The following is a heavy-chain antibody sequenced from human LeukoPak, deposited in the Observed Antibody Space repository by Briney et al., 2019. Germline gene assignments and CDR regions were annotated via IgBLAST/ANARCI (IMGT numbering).Heavy chain of an antibody. J-gene: IGHJ4*02. CDR2: ISSSGSTI. CDR1: GFTFSDYY. D-gene: IGHD2-15*01. V-gene: IGHV3-11*01. CDR3: AKLSRLVVVVAATDY. Sequence: GGSLRLSCAASGFTFSDYYMSWIRQAPGKGLEWVSYISSSGSTIYYADSVKGRFTISRDNSKNTLYLQMNSLRAEDTAVYYCAKLSRLVVVVAATDYWGQGTLVTVSS.